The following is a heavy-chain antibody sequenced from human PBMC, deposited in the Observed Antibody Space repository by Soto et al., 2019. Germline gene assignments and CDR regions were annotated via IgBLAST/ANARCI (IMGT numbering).Heavy chain of an antibody. CDR2: ISYDGSNK. CDR1: GFTFSSYG. V-gene: IGHV3-30*18. Sequence: GGSLRLSCAASGFTFSSYGMHWVRQAPGKGLEWVAVISYDGSNKYYADSVKGRFTISRDNSKNTLYLQMNSLRAEDTAVYYCAKTRAPGGYYGMDVWGQGTTVTVSS. J-gene: IGHJ6*02. CDR3: AKTRAPGGYYGMDV.